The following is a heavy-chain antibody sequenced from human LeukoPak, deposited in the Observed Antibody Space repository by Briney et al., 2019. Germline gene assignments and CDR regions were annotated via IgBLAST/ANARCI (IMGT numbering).Heavy chain of an antibody. CDR3: AIFLYSGSYYNY. Sequence: GGSLRLSCAASGFTSSSYWMSWVRQAPGKGLEWVANIKQDGSEKYYVESVKGRFTISRDNAKNSLYLQMNSLRAEDTAVYYCAIFLYSGSYYNYWGQGTLVTVSS. CDR1: GFTSSSYW. V-gene: IGHV3-7*01. CDR2: IKQDGSEK. J-gene: IGHJ4*02. D-gene: IGHD1-26*01.